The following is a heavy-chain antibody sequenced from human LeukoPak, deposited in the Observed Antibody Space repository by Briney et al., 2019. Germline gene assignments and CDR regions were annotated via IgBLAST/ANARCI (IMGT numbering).Heavy chain of an antibody. V-gene: IGHV3-15*01. J-gene: IGHJ4*02. D-gene: IGHD5-12*01. CDR1: GLTFSDAW. CDR3: TWMATIFTVDY. Sequence: PGGSLRLSCVLSGLTFSDAWMSWVRQAPGKGLEWVGRIRNDRITDYAAPVQGRFSISRDNSKNTFYLQMKSLRTEDTGMYFCTWMATIFTVDYWGQGTLVTVSS. CDR2: IRNDRIT.